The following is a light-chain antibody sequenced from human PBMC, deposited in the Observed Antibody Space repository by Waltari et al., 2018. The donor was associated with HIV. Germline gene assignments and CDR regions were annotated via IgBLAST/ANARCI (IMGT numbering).Light chain of an antibody. Sequence: DIQMTQSPSTLSASVGERVTITCRASQSISNSLAWYQQKPGRAPNLLIYRASSLESGVPSRFSGSGSGTEFTLTISSLQPGDLATYYCQQYNSYSWTFGQGTKVEI. V-gene: IGKV1-5*03. CDR3: QQYNSYSWT. CDR1: QSISNS. CDR2: RAS. J-gene: IGKJ1*01.